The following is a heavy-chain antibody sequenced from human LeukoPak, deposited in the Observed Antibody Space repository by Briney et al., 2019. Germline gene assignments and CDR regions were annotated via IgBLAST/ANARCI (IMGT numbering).Heavy chain of an antibody. J-gene: IGHJ4*02. CDR1: GFTFSTYW. CDR2: IKADGGEK. V-gene: IGHV3-7*01. D-gene: IGHD6-6*01. Sequence: HLGGSLRLSCAASGFTFSTYWMNWFRQTPGNGLEWVAKIKADGGEKDHVASVKGRFTISRDNAKNSLYLQMNSLRVEDTAVYYCARGGAARPDFWGQGTLVTVSS. CDR3: ARGGAARPDF.